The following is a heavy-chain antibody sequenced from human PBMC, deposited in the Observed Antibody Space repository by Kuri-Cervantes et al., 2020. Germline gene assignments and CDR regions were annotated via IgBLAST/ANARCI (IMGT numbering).Heavy chain of an antibody. D-gene: IGHD3-22*01. V-gene: IGHV3-30*02. J-gene: IGHJ3*01. CDR2: IRSDGSNE. Sequence: GESLKISCAASGFTFSSFGIHWVRQAPGKGLEWVAIIRSDGSNEYYADSVKGRFTISRDNSKNTLYLQMNSLRAGGTAVYYCAKVITKISVPDYDAFDLWGQGTMVTVSS. CDR1: GFTFSSFG. CDR3: AKVITKISVPDYDAFDL.